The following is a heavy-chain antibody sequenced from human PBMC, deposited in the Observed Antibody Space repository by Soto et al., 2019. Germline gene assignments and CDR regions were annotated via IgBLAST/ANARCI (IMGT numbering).Heavy chain of an antibody. D-gene: IGHD3-10*01. J-gene: IGHJ1*01. CDR2: IYYSGST. Sequence: QVQLQESGPGLVKPSQTLSLTCTVSGGSISSGGYYWSWIRQHPGKGLEWIGYIYYSGSTYYNPSLKSRLTISVDPSKNQFSLKLSSVTAADTAVYYCARVYRSSGGYFQHWGQGTLVTVSS. CDR1: GGSISSGGYY. CDR3: ARVYRSSGGYFQH. V-gene: IGHV4-31*03.